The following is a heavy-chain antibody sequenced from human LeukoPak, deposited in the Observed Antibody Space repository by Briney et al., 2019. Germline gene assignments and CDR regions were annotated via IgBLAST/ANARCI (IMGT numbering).Heavy chain of an antibody. CDR3: ARYKHHNYIDY. D-gene: IGHD1-1*01. CDR2: ISVYDGNT. V-gene: IGHV1-18*01. CDR1: GYIFTTYH. J-gene: IGHJ4*02. Sequence: ASVKFSCKISGYIFTTYHITWVRQAPGQGLEWMGWISVYDGNTISAPSLQARVIMTADTSTRTAYMELRSLRADDTAVYYCARYKHHNYIDYWGQGTLVTVSS.